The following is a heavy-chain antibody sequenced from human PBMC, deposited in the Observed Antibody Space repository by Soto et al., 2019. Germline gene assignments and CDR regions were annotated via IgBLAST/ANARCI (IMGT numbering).Heavy chain of an antibody. CDR3: ARLEYSGSNYNWFDH. J-gene: IGHJ5*02. V-gene: IGHV5-51*01. CDR1: GYSFTSYW. CDR2: IYPGDSYT. D-gene: IGHD1-26*01. Sequence: PGESLKISCMGSGYSFTSYWIGWVRQMPGKGLEWMGIIYPGDSYTSYSPSFQGQVTISADKSISTAYLQWSSLKASATAMYYCARLEYSGSNYNWFDHWGQGTLVTVSS.